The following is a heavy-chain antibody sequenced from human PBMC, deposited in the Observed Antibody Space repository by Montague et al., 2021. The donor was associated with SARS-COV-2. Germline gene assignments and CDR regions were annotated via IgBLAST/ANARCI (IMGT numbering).Heavy chain of an antibody. CDR3: TSGREGNYNVMDV. CDR1: GDSVARHRAT. D-gene: IGHD1-1*01. J-gene: IGHJ6*02. V-gene: IGHV6-1*01. Sequence: CAISGDSVARHRATWEGHRQSPPRDCEWLGRTHYRTKWYNDYAVSVRGRVTINPDTSKNQFSLQLNSVTPEATAIYYCTSGREGNYNVMDVWGQGTTVTVSS. CDR2: THYRTKWYN.